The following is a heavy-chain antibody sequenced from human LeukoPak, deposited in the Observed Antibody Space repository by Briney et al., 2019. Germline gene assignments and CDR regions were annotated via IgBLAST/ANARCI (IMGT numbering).Heavy chain of an antibody. J-gene: IGHJ6*02. Sequence: ASVKVSCKASGYSFTSYGISWVRQAPGQGPEWMGWISAYNGITKYAQKLQGRGTVTSDTSTRTAYMDLRSLTSDDTAVYCCARELREAAAGTNFYYGMAVWGQGTTVTVSS. CDR3: ARELREAAAGTNFYYGMAV. CDR1: GYSFTSYG. D-gene: IGHD6-13*01. V-gene: IGHV1-18*01. CDR2: ISAYNGIT.